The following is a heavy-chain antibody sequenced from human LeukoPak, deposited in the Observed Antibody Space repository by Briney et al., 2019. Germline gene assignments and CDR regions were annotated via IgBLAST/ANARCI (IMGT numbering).Heavy chain of an antibody. D-gene: IGHD2-2*01. V-gene: IGHV3-66*04. CDR3: VRPKHSSTSWLHYGMDV. Sequence: GGSLRLSCAASGFTVSSSHLTCVRQAPGKGLEWVSLIYSDGRTYYADSVRGRFTISRDNSKNTLYLQMNSLRVEDTAVFYCVRPKHSSTSWLHYGMDVWGQGTTVIVSS. CDR2: IYSDGRT. J-gene: IGHJ6*02. CDR1: GFTVSSSH.